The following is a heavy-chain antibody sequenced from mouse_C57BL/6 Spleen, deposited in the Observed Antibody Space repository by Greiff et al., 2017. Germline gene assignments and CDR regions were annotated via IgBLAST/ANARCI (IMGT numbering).Heavy chain of an antibody. D-gene: IGHD1-1*01. CDR1: GYTFTDYN. CDR2: INPNNGGT. Sequence: EVQLQQSGPELVKPGASVKMSCKASGYTFTDYNMHWVKQSHGKSLEWIGYINPNNGGTSYNQKFKGKATLTVNKSSSTAYMELRSLTSEDSAVYYCAPSYGSSPDYWGQGTTLTVSS. J-gene: IGHJ2*01. CDR3: APSYGSSPDY. V-gene: IGHV1-22*01.